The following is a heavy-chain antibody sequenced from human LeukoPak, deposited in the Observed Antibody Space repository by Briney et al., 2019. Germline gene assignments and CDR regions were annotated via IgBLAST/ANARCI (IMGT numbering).Heavy chain of an antibody. CDR2: INPSGGST. D-gene: IGHD3-9*01. V-gene: IGHV1-46*01. Sequence: GASVKVSCKASGYTFTSYYMHWVRQAPGQGLERMGIINPSGGSTSYAQKFQGRVTMTRDTFTSTVYMELSSLRSEDTAVYYCARVLTYYDILTGYSTYHFDYWGQGTLVTVSS. J-gene: IGHJ4*02. CDR3: ARVLTYYDILTGYSTYHFDY. CDR1: GYTFTSYY.